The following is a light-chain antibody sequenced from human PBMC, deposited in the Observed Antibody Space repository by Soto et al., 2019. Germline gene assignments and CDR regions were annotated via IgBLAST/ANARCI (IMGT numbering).Light chain of an antibody. Sequence: DIQMTQSASSLSASVGDRVTITCRASQSISNFLSWYQQKPGKAPQLLIYAASSLQSGVPSRFGGSGSGTEFTLTIGSLQPEDFATYYCQQSYTTPYTFGQGTNLEIK. CDR3: QQSYTTPYT. V-gene: IGKV1-39*01. CDR2: AAS. J-gene: IGKJ2*01. CDR1: QSISNF.